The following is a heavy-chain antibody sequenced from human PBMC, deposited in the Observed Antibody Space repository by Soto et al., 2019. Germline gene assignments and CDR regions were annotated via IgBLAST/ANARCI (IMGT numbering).Heavy chain of an antibody. J-gene: IGHJ5*02. Sequence: QVQLQQSGPGLVKPSQTLSLTCAISGDSVSSNSAAWNWIRQSPSRGLEWLGRTYYRSKWYNDYAVSVKSRITINPDTSKNXXXXXLNXVTXXXTAVYXCXRAYCSGGSCWAWSNWFDPWGQGTLVTVSS. V-gene: IGHV6-1*01. D-gene: IGHD2-15*01. CDR1: GDSVSSNSAA. CDR2: TYYRSKWYN. CDR3: XRAYCSGGSCWAWSNWFDP.